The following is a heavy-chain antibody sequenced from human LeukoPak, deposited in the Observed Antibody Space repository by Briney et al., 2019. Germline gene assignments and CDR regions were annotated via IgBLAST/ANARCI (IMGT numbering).Heavy chain of an antibody. CDR1: GFTYSNAW. CDR2: IKSKTDGGTT. CDR3: AKGMFRVGVTPGDYFDY. Sequence: GSLRLSCAASGFTYSNAWMSWVRQAPGKGLEWVGRIKSKTDGGTTDYAAPVKGRFTISRDDSKNTLYLQMNSLKTEDTAVYSCAKGMFRVGVTPGDYFDYWGQGTLVTVSS. D-gene: IGHD1-26*01. J-gene: IGHJ4*02. V-gene: IGHV3-15*01.